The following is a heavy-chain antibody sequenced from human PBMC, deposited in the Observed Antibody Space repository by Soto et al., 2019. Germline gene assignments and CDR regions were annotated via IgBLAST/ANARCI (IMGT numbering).Heavy chain of an antibody. J-gene: IGHJ6*03. Sequence: SETLSLTCAVCGGSFSGYYWSWIRQPPGKGPEWIGEINHSGSTNYNPSLKSRVTISVDTSKNQFSLKLSSVTAADTAVYYCARDRITISGSYYYYMDVWGKGTTVTVS. CDR1: GGSFSGYY. D-gene: IGHD3-3*01. CDR3: ARDRITISGSYYYYMDV. CDR2: INHSGST. V-gene: IGHV4-34*01.